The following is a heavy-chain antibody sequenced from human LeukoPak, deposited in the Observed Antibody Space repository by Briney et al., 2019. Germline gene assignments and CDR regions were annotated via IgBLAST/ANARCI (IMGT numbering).Heavy chain of an antibody. CDR3: ARDRGSSGWYEFDS. V-gene: IGHV3-7*01. CDR2: IKQDGSEK. D-gene: IGHD6-19*01. CDR1: GFTSSSYW. J-gene: IGHJ4*02. Sequence: GGSLRLSCAASGFTSSSYWMSWVRQARGKGLEWVANIKQDGSEKYYVDSVKGRFTISRDNAKNSLYLQMNSLRAEDTAVYYCARDRGSSGWYEFDSWGQGTLVTVSS.